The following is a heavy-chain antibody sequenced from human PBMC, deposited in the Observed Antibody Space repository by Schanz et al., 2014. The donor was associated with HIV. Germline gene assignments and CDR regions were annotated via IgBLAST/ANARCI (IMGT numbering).Heavy chain of an antibody. Sequence: QVQVQQTGAGLLKPSETLTLTCVVYGGSFSGHYWSWIRQSPGKGLEWIGEIYQSGGTDYSPSFKSRITMSLDTSKNQVSLNLRFVTAADTAVYYCARGDDYYGSGTPAYYHAMDVWGQGTTVTVSS. CDR1: GGSFSGHY. J-gene: IGHJ6*02. CDR2: IYQSGGT. V-gene: IGHV4-34*01. CDR3: ARGDDYYGSGTPAYYHAMDV. D-gene: IGHD3-10*01.